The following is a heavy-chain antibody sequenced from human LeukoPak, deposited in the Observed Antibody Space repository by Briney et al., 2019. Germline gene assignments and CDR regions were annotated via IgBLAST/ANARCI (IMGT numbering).Heavy chain of an antibody. D-gene: IGHD6-19*01. CDR2: IFPTSREI. CDR1: GFTFSSFA. J-gene: IGHJ4*02. CDR3: ARGVRQWLLTYYFDY. Sequence: GGSLRLSCAASGFTFSSFAMIWVRQPPGKGLEWVSSIFPTSREIHYADSVRGRFTISRDNSKSTLSLQMNSLRAEDTAVYYCARGVRQWLLTYYFDYWGQGTLVTVSS. V-gene: IGHV3-23*01.